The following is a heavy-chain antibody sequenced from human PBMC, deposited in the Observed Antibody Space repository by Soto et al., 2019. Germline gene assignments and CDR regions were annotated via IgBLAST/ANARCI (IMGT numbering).Heavy chain of an antibody. J-gene: IGHJ5*02. V-gene: IGHV3-30*18. CDR1: VFTFNTYG. D-gene: IGHD6-19*01. CDR2: ISYDGSNE. CDR3: AKSLAVAAGWFDP. Sequence: WGSLRLCCSASVFTFNTYGMHWFRQAPGKGLEWVAFISYDGSNEYYADSVKGRFTISRDNSKNTVFLQMNSLRGEDTAVYYCAKSLAVAAGWFDPWGQGALVTVSS.